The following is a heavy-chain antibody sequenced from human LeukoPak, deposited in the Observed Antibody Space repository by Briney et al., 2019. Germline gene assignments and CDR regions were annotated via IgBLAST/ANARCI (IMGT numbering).Heavy chain of an antibody. CDR1: GYIFAHNG. V-gene: IGHV1-18*01. D-gene: IGHD3-3*01. CDR2: ISAYNGDT. Sequence: GASVKVSCKTSGYIFAHNGISWVRQAPGQGPEWMGWISAYNGDTNYAQNFQGRVTMTRDTSTSTVYMELRSLRSDDTAVYYCAAYDFWSGYPLDPWGQGTLVTVSS. CDR3: AAYDFWSGYPLDP. J-gene: IGHJ5*02.